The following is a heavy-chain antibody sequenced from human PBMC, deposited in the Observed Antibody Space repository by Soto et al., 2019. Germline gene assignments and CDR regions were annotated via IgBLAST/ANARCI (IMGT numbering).Heavy chain of an antibody. V-gene: IGHV4-4*02. CDR3: ARDGYGYDYGMAV. D-gene: IGHD5-18*01. CDR1: GGSISSSNW. J-gene: IGHJ6*02. CDR2: IYHSGST. Sequence: PSETLSLTCAVSGGSISSSNWWSWVRQPPGKGLEWIGEIYHSGSTNYNPSLKSRVTISVDKSKNQFSLKLSSVTAADTAVYYCARDGYGYDYGMAVWGQGTTVTVSS.